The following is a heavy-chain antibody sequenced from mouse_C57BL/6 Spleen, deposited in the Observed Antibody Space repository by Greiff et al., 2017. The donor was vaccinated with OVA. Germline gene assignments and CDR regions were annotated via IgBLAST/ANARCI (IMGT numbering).Heavy chain of an antibody. CDR3: ARERGKANFDV. Sequence: EVKLQQSGPELVKPGASVKIPCKASGYTFTDYNMDWVKQSHGKSLEWIGDINPNNGGTIYNQKFKGKATLTVDKSSSTAYMELRSLTSEDTAVYYCARERGKANFDVWGTGTTVTVSS. CDR2: INPNNGGT. V-gene: IGHV1-18*01. CDR1: GYTFTDYN. D-gene: IGHD1-3*01. J-gene: IGHJ1*03.